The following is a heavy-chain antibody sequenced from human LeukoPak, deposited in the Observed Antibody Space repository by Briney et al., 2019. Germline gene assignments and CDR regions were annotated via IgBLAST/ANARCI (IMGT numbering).Heavy chain of an antibody. D-gene: IGHD3-10*01. J-gene: IGHJ4*02. V-gene: IGHV1-18*01. CDR2: VTGFNGKT. CDR3: ARVGSSGEFDF. Sequence: ASVKVSCKTSGYTFTDYGLTWVRQAPGQGLEWLGWVTGFNGKTTYARRVEDRLTLTTNTSTSTGTLDLRGLRADDTAVHYCARVGSSGEFDFWGQGTLVTVSS. CDR1: GYTFTDYG.